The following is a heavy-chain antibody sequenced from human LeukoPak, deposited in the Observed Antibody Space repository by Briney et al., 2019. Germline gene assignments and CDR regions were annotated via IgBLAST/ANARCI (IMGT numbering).Heavy chain of an antibody. CDR1: GYSFTSYW. J-gene: IGHJ5*02. V-gene: IGHV5-51*01. D-gene: IGHD3-10*01. CDR2: IYPGDSDT. CDR3: ARLPGGAFGELERWFDP. Sequence: GESLKISCKGSGYSFTSYWIGWVRQMPGKGLEWMGIIYPGDSDTRYSPSFQGQVTISADKSISTAYLQWSSLKDSDTAMYYCARLPGGAFGELERWFDPWGQGTLVTVSS.